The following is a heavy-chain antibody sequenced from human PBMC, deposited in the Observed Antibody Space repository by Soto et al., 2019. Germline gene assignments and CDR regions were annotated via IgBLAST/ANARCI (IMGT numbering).Heavy chain of an antibody. CDR1: GGSISSYY. CDR3: ARLNGYCISTNCHGYYGMAV. V-gene: IGHV4-59*08. CDR2: IYYSENT. Sequence: SETLSLTCTVSGGSISSYYWSWIRQPPGKGLEWIGYIYYSENTNYNPSLMSRVTISVDTSKNQFSLKLSSVTAADTAAYYCARLNGYCISTNCHGYYGMAVWGQGTTVTVSS. D-gene: IGHD2-2*01. J-gene: IGHJ6*02.